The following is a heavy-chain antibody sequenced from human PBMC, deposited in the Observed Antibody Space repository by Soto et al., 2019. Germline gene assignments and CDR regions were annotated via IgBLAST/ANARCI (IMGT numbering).Heavy chain of an antibody. CDR2: IKQDGSEK. CDR3: AKALGYCSSTSCFNWFDP. Sequence: GSLRLSCAASGFTFSSYWMSWVRQAPGKGLEWVANIKQDGSEKYYADSVKGRFTISRDNSKNTLYLQMNSLRAEDTAVYYCAKALGYCSSTSCFNWFDPWGQGTLVTVSS. CDR1: GFTFSSYW. J-gene: IGHJ5*02. D-gene: IGHD2-2*01. V-gene: IGHV3-7*03.